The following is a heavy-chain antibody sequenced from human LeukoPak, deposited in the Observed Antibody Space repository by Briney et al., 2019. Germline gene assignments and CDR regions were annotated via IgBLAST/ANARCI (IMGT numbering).Heavy chain of an antibody. CDR3: ARVVRTDFWSGSDWFDP. V-gene: IGHV4-30-2*01. D-gene: IGHD3-3*01. Sequence: SQTLSLTCAVSGGSISSGGYSWSWIRQPPGKGLEWIGYIYHSGSTYYNPSLKSRVTISVDRSKNQFSLKLSSVTAADTAVYYCARVVRTDFWSGSDWFDPWGQGTLVTVSS. CDR2: IYHSGST. CDR1: GGSISSGGYS. J-gene: IGHJ5*02.